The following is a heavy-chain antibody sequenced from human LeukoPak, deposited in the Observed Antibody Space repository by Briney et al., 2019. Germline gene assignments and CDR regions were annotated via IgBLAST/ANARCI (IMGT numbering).Heavy chain of an antibody. J-gene: IGHJ4*02. CDR2: IYSGGST. CDR1: GFTVSSNY. V-gene: IGHV3-53*01. D-gene: IGHD2-15*01. Sequence: GSLRLSCAASGFTVSSNYMSWVRQAPGKGLEWVSVIYSGGSTYHADSVKGRFTIPRDNSKNTLFLQMNTLSAEDTAVYYCARLVGITYFDYWGQGTLVTVSS. CDR3: ARLVGITYFDY.